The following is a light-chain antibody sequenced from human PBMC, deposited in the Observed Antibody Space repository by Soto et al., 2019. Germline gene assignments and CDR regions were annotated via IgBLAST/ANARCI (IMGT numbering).Light chain of an antibody. J-gene: IGLJ1*01. Sequence: QSALTQPASASASPGQSITISCPGTNSDVGGYNYVSLYPQHPRKAPRPMIYEVRNRPSGASNRFSGSKSGNAASLTISGLQAEDEADYDCCSYAGRSGYVLGTGTTVTVL. CDR1: NSDVGGYNY. CDR3: CSYAGRSGYV. CDR2: EVR. V-gene: IGLV2-14*01.